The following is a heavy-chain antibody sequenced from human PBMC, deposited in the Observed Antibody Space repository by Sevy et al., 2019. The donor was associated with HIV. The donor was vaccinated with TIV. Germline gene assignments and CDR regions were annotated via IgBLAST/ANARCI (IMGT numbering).Heavy chain of an antibody. D-gene: IGHD5-12*01. V-gene: IGHV3-33*06. J-gene: IGHJ5*02. Sequence: GGSLRLSCAASGFTFSSYGMHWVRQAPGKGLEWVAVIWYDGSNKYYADSVKGRFTISRDNSKNTLYLQMNSLRAEDTAVYYCAKEGARLYSGYDLGEFDPWGQGTLVTVSS. CDR1: GFTFSSYG. CDR3: AKEGARLYSGYDLGEFDP. CDR2: IWYDGSNK.